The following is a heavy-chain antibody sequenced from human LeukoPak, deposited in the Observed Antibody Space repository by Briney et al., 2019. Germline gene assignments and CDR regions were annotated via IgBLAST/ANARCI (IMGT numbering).Heavy chain of an antibody. CDR1: GFTFSSYW. J-gene: IGHJ4*02. Sequence: GGSLRLSCAASGFTFSSYWMSWVRQAPGKGLEWVANIKQDGSEKYYVDSVKGRFTISRDNAKNSLYLQMSSLRAEDTAVYYCARGGAYSSGWTGGYFAYWGQGALVTVSS. CDR3: ARGGAYSSGWTGGYFAY. D-gene: IGHD6-19*01. V-gene: IGHV3-7*01. CDR2: IKQDGSEK.